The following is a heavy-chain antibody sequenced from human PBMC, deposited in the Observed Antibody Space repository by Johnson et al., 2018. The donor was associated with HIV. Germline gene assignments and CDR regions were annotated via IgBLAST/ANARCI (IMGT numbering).Heavy chain of an antibody. J-gene: IGHJ3*02. V-gene: IGHV3-74*02. CDR2: INSDGSST. Sequence: VQLVESGGGLVQPGGSLTLSCAASGFTFSSYWMHWVRQVAGKGLVWVARINSDGSSTSYADSVKGRFTISRDNAKNTLYLQMNSLRAGDTAVYYCARGGRKWELLGDDAFDIWGQGTMVTVSS. CDR1: GFTFSSYW. D-gene: IGHD1-26*01. CDR3: ARGGRKWELLGDDAFDI.